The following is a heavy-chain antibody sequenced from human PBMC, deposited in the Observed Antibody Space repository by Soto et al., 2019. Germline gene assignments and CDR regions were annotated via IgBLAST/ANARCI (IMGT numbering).Heavy chain of an antibody. Sequence: TISVPWTVAGGTIGGYHCSWISQTQGKGLEWIGYVHYSWGSNYNPSLKSRVAISLDTSKSKFSLKLTSVTATDTAVYYCARGGFRALHGRVGVRGQRPTGTVSS. CDR1: GGTIGGYH. D-gene: IGHD3-10*01. V-gene: IGHV4-59*08. CDR3: ARGGFRALHGRVGV. CDR2: VHYSWGS. J-gene: IGHJ6*02.